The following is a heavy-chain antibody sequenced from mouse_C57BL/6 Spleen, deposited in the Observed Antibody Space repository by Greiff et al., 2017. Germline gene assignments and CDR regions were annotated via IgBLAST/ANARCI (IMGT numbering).Heavy chain of an antibody. V-gene: IGHV1-53*01. Sequence: QVQLQQPGTELVKPGASVKLSCKASGYTFTSYWMHRVKQRPGQGLEWIGNINPSNGGTNYNEKFKSKATLTVDKSSSTAYMQLSSLTSEDSAVYYCAREGLTTVVAEWYFDVWGTGTTVTVSS. CDR3: AREGLTTVVAEWYFDV. CDR2: INPSNGGT. J-gene: IGHJ1*03. D-gene: IGHD1-1*01. CDR1: GYTFTSYW.